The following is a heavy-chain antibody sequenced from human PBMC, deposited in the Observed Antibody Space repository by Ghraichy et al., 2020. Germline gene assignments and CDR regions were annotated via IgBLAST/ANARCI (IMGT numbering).Heavy chain of an antibody. J-gene: IGHJ5*02. CDR2: ITGDGDNT. CDR3: AAVAGNGWFDP. Sequence: GGSLRLSCSASGFTFSGYSMHWVRQAPGKRVEYVSAITGDGDNTYYADSVKGRFTISRDNSKNALYLQMISLRPEDTAVYFCAAVAGNGWFDPWGQGTLVTVSS. CDR1: GFTFSGYS. V-gene: IGHV3-64D*06. D-gene: IGHD6-19*01.